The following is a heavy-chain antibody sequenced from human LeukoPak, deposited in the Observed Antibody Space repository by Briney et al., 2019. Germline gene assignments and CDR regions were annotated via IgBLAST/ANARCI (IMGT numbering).Heavy chain of an antibody. D-gene: IGHD3-22*01. CDR3: ARVLKDSSGYYYVDAFDI. CDR2: IYYSGST. J-gene: IGHJ3*02. CDR1: GGSISSYY. Sequence: SETLSLTCTVSGGSISSYYWSWIRQPPGKGLEWIGYIYYSGSTNYNPSLKSRVTISVDTSKNQFSLKLSSVTAADTAVYYSARVLKDSSGYYYVDAFDIWGQGAMVTVSS. V-gene: IGHV4-59*01.